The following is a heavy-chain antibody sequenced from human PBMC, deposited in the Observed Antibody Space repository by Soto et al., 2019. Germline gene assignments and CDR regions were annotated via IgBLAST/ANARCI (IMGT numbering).Heavy chain of an antibody. CDR2: ISSSSSTI. CDR3: ARGGAARPDY. J-gene: IGHJ4*02. V-gene: IGHV3-48*01. Sequence: EVQLVESGGGLVEPGGSLRLSCAASGFTFSNYGMDWVRQAPGKGLEWVAYISSSSSTISYADAVKGRFTISRDNAKNSLYLQMNSLRVQDTAVCYCARGGAARPDYWGQGALVTVSS. CDR1: GFTFSNYG.